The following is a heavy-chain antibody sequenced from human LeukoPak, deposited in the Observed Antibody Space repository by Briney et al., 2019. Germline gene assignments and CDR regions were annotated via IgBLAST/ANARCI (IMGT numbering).Heavy chain of an antibody. D-gene: IGHD2-2*01. CDR1: GYSFTSYW. V-gene: IGHV5-51*01. J-gene: IGHJ4*02. CDR2: IYPGDSDT. CDR3: ATPYPREYCSSTTCYFNY. Sequence: GESLKISCKGSGYSFTSYWIGWVRQMPGKGLEWMAIIYPGDSDTRYSPSFQGQVTISADKSISTAYLQWSSLKASDTAMYYCATPYPREYCSSTTCYFNYWGQGTLVTVSS.